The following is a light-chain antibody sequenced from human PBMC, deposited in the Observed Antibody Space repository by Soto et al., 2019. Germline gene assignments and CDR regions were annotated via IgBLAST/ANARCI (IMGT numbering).Light chain of an antibody. Sequence: EVVLTQSPGTLSLSPGERATLSCRASQSVSSSYLAWYQQKPGQAPRLLIYGASSRATGIPDGFSGSGSGTDFSLTISRLEPEDFAVYYCQQYGSASWTFGEGTNVEIK. J-gene: IGKJ1*01. CDR2: GAS. CDR3: QQYGSASWT. V-gene: IGKV3-20*01. CDR1: QSVSSSY.